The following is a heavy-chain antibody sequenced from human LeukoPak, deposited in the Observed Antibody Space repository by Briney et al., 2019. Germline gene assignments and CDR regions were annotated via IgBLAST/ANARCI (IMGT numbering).Heavy chain of an antibody. V-gene: IGHV3-30*02. CDR1: GFTFSSYG. CDR3: AKDSPFYGILTGYYPRFQH. J-gene: IGHJ1*01. D-gene: IGHD3-9*01. CDR2: IRYDGSNK. Sequence: PGGSLRLSCAASGFTFSSYGMHWVRQAPGKGLEWVAFIRYDGSNKYYADSVKGRFTISRDNSKNTLYLQMNSLRAEDTAVYYCAKDSPFYGILTGYYPRFQHWGQGTLVTVSS.